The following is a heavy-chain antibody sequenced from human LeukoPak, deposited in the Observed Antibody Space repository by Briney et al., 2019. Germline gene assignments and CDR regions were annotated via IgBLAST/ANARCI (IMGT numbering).Heavy chain of an antibody. J-gene: IGHJ4*02. V-gene: IGHV3-23*01. CDR3: ARTFNGFDPTFDY. Sequence: PGGSLRLSSAASGFTFSSHAMNWVRQVPGKGLVWVSTISADGDGPHYADSVKGRFTISRDNSKNTLFLQMNSLRDGDTAVYFCARTFNGFDPTFDYWGQGTLVTVSS. CDR2: ISADGDGP. CDR1: GFTFSSHA. D-gene: IGHD6-25*01.